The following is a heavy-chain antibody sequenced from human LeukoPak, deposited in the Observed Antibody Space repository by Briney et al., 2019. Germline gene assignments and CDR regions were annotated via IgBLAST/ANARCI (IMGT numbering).Heavy chain of an antibody. CDR3: ARAVAAPGAFDI. CDR1: GYSISSGYY. D-gene: IGHD6-19*01. Sequence: SETLSLTCTVSGYSISSGYYWGWIRQPPGKGLEWIGYIYYSGSTNYNPSLKSRVTISVDTSKNQFSLKLTSVTAADTAVYYCARAVAAPGAFDIWGQGTMVTVSS. V-gene: IGHV4-38-2*02. J-gene: IGHJ3*02. CDR2: IYYSGST.